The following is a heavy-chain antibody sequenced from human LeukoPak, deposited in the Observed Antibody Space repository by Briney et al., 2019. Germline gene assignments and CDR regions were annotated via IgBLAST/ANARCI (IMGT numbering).Heavy chain of an antibody. Sequence: ASVKVSCKASGYTFTSYGISWVRQAPGQGLEWMGWISAYNGNTNYAQKLQGRVTMTTDTSTSTAYMELRSLRSDDTAVYYCARDLNCSGGSCYYYFDYWGQGTLVTVSS. V-gene: IGHV1-18*01. CDR3: ARDLNCSGGSCYYYFDY. CDR2: ISAYNGNT. D-gene: IGHD2-15*01. J-gene: IGHJ4*02. CDR1: GYTFTSYG.